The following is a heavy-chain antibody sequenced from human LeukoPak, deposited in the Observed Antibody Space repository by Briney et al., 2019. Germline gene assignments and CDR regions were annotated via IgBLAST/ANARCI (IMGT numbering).Heavy chain of an antibody. CDR3: AKSSGWDLDY. CDR2: IRFDGSDR. D-gene: IGHD6-19*01. V-gene: IGHV3-30*02. J-gene: IGHJ4*02. CDR1: GFSFSNYG. Sequence: PGGSLRLSCAASGFSFSNYGMHWVRQAPGKGLEWVAFIRFDGSDRYYTDSVKGRFTLYRDISRNTLYLQMNSLRADDTAVYYCAKSSGWDLDYWGQGTLVTVSS.